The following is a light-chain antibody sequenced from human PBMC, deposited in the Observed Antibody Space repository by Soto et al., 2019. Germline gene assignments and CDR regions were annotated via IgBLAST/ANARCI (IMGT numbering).Light chain of an antibody. CDR2: EVS. CDR3: SSYTSSSTLVL. Sequence: QSALTQPASVSGSPGQSITISCTGTSSDVGGYNYVSWYQQHPGKAPKLMIYEVSHRPSGVSNRFSGAKSGNTASLTISWRQADDEADYYCSSYTSSSTLVLFGGGTKLTVL. J-gene: IGLJ2*01. V-gene: IGLV2-14*01. CDR1: SSDVGGYNY.